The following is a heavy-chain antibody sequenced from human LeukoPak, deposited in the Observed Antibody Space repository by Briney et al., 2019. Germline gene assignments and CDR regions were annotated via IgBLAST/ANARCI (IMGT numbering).Heavy chain of an antibody. D-gene: IGHD4-23*01. V-gene: IGHV4-59*01. Sequence: SETLSLTCTVSGGSISNYYWSWIRQPPGKGLEWIGYIHYSGSTNYNPSLKSRVTMSVDTSKNQLSLKLTSMTAADTAIYYCARELGATVVNYGMDVWGQGTTVTVSS. CDR3: ARELGATVVNYGMDV. CDR2: IHYSGST. CDR1: GGSISNYY. J-gene: IGHJ6*02.